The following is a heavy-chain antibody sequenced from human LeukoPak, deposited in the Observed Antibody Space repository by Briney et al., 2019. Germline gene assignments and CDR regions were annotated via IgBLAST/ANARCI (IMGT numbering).Heavy chain of an antibody. CDR3: ARAPSEIGGYYPEYFRH. CDR2: IKSDGGT. Sequence: GGSLRLSCAASGFTSITYWMHWVRQAPQKGLVWVSRIKSDGGTNYADSVKGRFTISRDNAKKTVSLQMNSLRPEDTGVYYCARAPSEIGGYYPEYFRHWGQGTLVTVSS. D-gene: IGHD3-22*01. CDR1: GFTSITYW. V-gene: IGHV3-74*01. J-gene: IGHJ1*01.